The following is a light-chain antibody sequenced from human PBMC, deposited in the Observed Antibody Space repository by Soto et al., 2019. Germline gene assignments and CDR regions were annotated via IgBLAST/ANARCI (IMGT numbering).Light chain of an antibody. Sequence: EIVMTQSPATLSVSPGERATLSCRASESIISNLVWYQRKPGQAPRLLLYGASPRATGIPARFSGSGSGTEFTLTIRSLHYEAVSVYYWQRDRHWPLTFGQGTKVEIK. CDR3: QRDRHWPLT. CDR2: GAS. V-gene: IGKV3-15*01. J-gene: IGKJ1*01. CDR1: ESIISN.